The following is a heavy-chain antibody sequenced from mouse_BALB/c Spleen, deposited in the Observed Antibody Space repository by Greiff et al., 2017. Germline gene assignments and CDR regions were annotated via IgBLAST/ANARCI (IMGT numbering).Heavy chain of an antibody. D-gene: IGHD2-4*01. CDR1: GYSITSDYA. CDR2: ISYSGST. V-gene: IGHV3-2*02. J-gene: IGHJ3*01. CDR3: ARCWDYDGGFAY. Sequence: EVQGVESGPGLVKPSQSLSLTCTVTGYSITSDYAWNWIRQFPGNKLEWMGYISYSGSTSYNPSLKSRISITRDTSKNQFFLQLNSVTTEDTATYYCARCWDYDGGFAYWGQGTLVTVSA.